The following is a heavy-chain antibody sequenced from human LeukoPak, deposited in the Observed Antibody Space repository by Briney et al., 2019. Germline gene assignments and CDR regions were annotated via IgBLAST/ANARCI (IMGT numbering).Heavy chain of an antibody. CDR2: IYYSGSS. CDR1: GDSIRSGTYY. V-gene: IGHV4-39*07. Sequence: PSETLSLTCAVSGDSIRSGTYYWGWVRQPPGKGLEWIATIYYSGSSYFNPSLKNRVTISVDTSKSHFSLNLSSVTAADTAVYYCARVSGMAASGTFDYWGQGTLVTVSS. CDR3: ARVSGMAASGTFDY. D-gene: IGHD6-13*01. J-gene: IGHJ4*02.